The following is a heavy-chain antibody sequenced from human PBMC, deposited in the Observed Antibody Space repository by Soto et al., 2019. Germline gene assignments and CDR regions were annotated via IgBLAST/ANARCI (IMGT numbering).Heavy chain of an antibody. D-gene: IGHD6-13*01. CDR1: GGSISSGGYY. CDR2: IYYSGST. V-gene: IGHV4-31*03. CDR3: ARQAGYSSSWVDY. J-gene: IGHJ4*02. Sequence: QVQLQESGPGLVKPSQTLSLTCTVSGGSISSGGYYWSWIRQHPGKGLEWIGYIYYSGSTYYNPSLKRRVTISVDTAKNQFSLKLSSVTAADTAVYYCARQAGYSSSWVDYWGQGTLVTVSS.